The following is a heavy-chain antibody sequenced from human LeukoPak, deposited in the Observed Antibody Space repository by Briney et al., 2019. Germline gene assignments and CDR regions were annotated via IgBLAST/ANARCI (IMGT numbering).Heavy chain of an antibody. CDR3: ARCSSSWYTFDY. Sequence: PSGTLSITCAVSGGSISSSSWSSWVRQPPGEGLEWIGEIYHSGSTNYNPSLKSRVTISVDKSKNQFSLKLSSVTAADTAVYYCARCSSSWYTFDYWGQGTLVTVSS. V-gene: IGHV4-4*02. J-gene: IGHJ4*02. D-gene: IGHD6-13*01. CDR1: GGSISSSSW. CDR2: IYHSGST.